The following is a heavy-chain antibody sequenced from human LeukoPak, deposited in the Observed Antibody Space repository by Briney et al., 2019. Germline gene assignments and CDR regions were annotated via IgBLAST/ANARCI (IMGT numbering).Heavy chain of an antibody. CDR2: ITWDGGNT. D-gene: IGHD6-25*01. CDR3: AKDLGRLQFYFDF. CDR1: GFTFDYYT. V-gene: IGHV3-43*01. J-gene: IGHJ4*02. Sequence: PGGSLRLSCAASGFTFDYYTMYWVRQAPGKGLEWVSLITWDGGNTNYAESVRGRFTVSRDNSKNSVYLQMNFVRTDDTALYYCAKDLGRLQFYFDFWGRGTLVTVSS.